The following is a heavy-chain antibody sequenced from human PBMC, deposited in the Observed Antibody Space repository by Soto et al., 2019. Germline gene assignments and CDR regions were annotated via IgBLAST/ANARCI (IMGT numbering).Heavy chain of an antibody. CDR2: INSYGSTT. V-gene: IGHV3-74*01. D-gene: IGHD6-19*01. Sequence: EVQLVESGGGLVQPGGSLRLSCAATGFTFSTYWVHWVRQAPGKGLVWVSRINSYGSTTNYADSVKGRFTISRDNAKNTIYLQMNSLRAEDTAVYYCARGGGNSDWYSAFDIWGQGTMVTVSS. CDR1: GFTFSTYW. J-gene: IGHJ3*02. CDR3: ARGGGNSDWYSAFDI.